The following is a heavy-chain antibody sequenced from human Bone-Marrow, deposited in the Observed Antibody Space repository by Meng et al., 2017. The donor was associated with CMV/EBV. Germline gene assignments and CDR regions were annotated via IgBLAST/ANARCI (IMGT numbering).Heavy chain of an antibody. V-gene: IGHV4-39*01. CDR2: IYYSGST. D-gene: IGHD4-17*01. CDR1: GGSISSSSYY. Sequence: SETLSLTCTVSGGSISSSSYYWGWIRQPPGKGLEWIGSIYYSGSTYYNPSLKSRVTISVDTSKNQFSLKLSYVTAADTAVYYCADYGDRLCLDWGQGTLVTVSS. J-gene: IGHJ4*02. CDR3: ADYGDRLCLD.